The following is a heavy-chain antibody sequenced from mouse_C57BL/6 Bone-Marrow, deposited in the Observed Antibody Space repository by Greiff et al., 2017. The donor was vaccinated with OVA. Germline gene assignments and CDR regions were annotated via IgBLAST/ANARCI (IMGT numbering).Heavy chain of an antibody. J-gene: IGHJ3*01. Sequence: QVQLQQPGAELVKPGASVKLSCKASGYTFTSYWMQWVKQRPGQGLEWIGEIDPSDSYTNSNQKFKGKATLTVDTSSSTAYMQLSSLTSEDSAVYYCAREKISRFFAYWGQGTLVTVSA. CDR2: IDPSDSYT. CDR3: AREKISRFFAY. V-gene: IGHV1-50*01. CDR1: GYTFTSYW.